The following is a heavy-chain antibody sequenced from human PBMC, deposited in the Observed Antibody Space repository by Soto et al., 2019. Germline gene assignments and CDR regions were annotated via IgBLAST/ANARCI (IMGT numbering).Heavy chain of an antibody. V-gene: IGHV4-30-2*01. CDR2: IYHSGST. CDR3: ARGYCSGGSCYYFDY. CDR1: GGSISSGGYS. D-gene: IGHD2-15*01. Sequence: RSLTCAVSGGSISSGGYSWSWIRQPPGKGLEWIGYIYHSGSTYYNPSLKSRVTISVDRSKNQFSLKLSPVTAADTAVYYCARGYCSGGSCYYFDYWGQGTLVTVSS. J-gene: IGHJ4*02.